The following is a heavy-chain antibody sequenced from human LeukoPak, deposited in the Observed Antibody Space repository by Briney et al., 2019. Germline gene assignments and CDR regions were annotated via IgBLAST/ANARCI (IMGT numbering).Heavy chain of an antibody. Sequence: SVKVSCKASGGTFSSYAISWVRQAPGQGLEWMGGIIPIFGTANYAQKFQGRVTITADKSTSTAYMELSSLRSEDTAVYYCARANVLRYFDWSHYYYYYYMDVWGKGTTVTISS. V-gene: IGHV1-69*06. D-gene: IGHD3-9*01. J-gene: IGHJ6*03. CDR1: GGTFSSYA. CDR3: ARANVLRYFDWSHYYYYYYMDV. CDR2: IIPIFGTA.